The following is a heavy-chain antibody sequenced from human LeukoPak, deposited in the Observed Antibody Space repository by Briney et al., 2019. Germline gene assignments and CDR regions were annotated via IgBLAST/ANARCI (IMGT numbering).Heavy chain of an antibody. Sequence: PGGSLRLSCAASGFTFSSYSMNWVRQAPGKGLEWVSSISSSSSYIYYADSVKGRFTISRDNAKNSLYLQMNSLRAEDTAVYYCARDPWFGEFRPDYWGQGTLVTVSS. CDR3: ARDPWFGEFRPDY. D-gene: IGHD3-10*01. CDR2: ISSSSSYI. CDR1: GFTFSSYS. J-gene: IGHJ4*02. V-gene: IGHV3-21*01.